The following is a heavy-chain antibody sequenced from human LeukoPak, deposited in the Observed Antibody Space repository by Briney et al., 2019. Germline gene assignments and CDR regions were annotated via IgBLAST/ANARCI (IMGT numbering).Heavy chain of an antibody. V-gene: IGHV1-46*01. CDR2: INPSGGST. CDR1: GYTFTSYY. D-gene: IGHD3-10*01. Sequence: VASVKVSCKASGYTFTSYYMHWVRQAPGQGLEWMGIINPSGGSTSYAQKFQGRVTMTRDTSTSTVYMELSSLRSEDTAGYYCARADPKRGSFDPWGQGTLVTVSS. J-gene: IGHJ5*02. CDR3: ARADPKRGSFDP.